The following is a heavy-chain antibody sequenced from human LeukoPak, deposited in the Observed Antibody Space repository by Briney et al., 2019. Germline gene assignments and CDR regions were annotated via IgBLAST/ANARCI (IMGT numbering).Heavy chain of an antibody. Sequence: GGSLRLSCAASGFTFGDYGMSWVRQAPGKGLEWVSGINWNGGSTGYADSVKGRFTISRDNAKNSLYLQMNSLRAEDTALYYCAREGRVRGVMRYYYYYMDVWGKGTTVTVSS. D-gene: IGHD3-10*01. CDR3: AREGRVRGVMRYYYYYMDV. V-gene: IGHV3-20*04. CDR1: GFTFGDYG. J-gene: IGHJ6*03. CDR2: INWNGGST.